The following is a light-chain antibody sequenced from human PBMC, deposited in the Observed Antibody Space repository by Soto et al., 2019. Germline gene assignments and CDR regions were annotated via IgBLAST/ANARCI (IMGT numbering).Light chain of an antibody. J-gene: IGKJ4*01. CDR2: DAS. CDR3: QQYDNLPC. V-gene: IGKV1-33*01. Sequence: DIQMTQSPSSLSASVGDRVTITCQASQDISNYLNWYQQKPGKAPKLLIYDASNLETGVPSRFSGSGSGTDFTFTISSLQPEDIATYYCQQYDNLPCFGRGTKVEIK. CDR1: QDISNY.